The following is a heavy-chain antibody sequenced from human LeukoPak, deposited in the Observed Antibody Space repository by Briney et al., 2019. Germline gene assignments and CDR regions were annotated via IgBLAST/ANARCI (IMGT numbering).Heavy chain of an antibody. CDR2: SIPILGIA. V-gene: IGHV1-69*04. CDR3: ARDFSWTGDYYYYGMDV. D-gene: IGHD3/OR15-3a*01. J-gene: IGHJ6*02. CDR1: GGTFSSYA. Sequence: GASVKVSCKASGGTFSSYAISWVRQAPGQGLEWMGRSIPILGIANYAQKFQGRVTITADKSTSTAYMELSSLRSEDTAAYYCARDFSWTGDYYYYGMDVWGQGTTVTVSS.